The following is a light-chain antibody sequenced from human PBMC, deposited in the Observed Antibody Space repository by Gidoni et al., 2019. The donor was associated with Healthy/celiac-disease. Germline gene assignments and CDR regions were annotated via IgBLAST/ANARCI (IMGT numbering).Light chain of an antibody. V-gene: IGKV1-39*01. J-gene: IGKJ2*01. CDR1: QSISSY. CDR3: QQSYSTPST. Sequence: DIQIPHSPSFLSASVGDRVTITCRASQSISSYLNWYQQKPGKAPKLRIYAASSLQSGVPSRVSGSGSGTDFTLTISSLQPEDFATYYCQQSYSTPSTFGQGTKLEIK. CDR2: AAS.